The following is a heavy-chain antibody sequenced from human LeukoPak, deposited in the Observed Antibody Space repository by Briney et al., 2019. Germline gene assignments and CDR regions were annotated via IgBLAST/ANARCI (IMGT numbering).Heavy chain of an antibody. Sequence: PSETLSLTCTVSGGSISSSSYYWGWIRQPPGKGLEWIGYIYYSGSTNYNPSLKSRVTISVDTSKNQFSLKLSSVTAADTAVYYCARGEGEGMEWGSSWTPYYFDYWGQGTLVTVSS. CDR3: ARGEGEGMEWGSSWTPYYFDY. D-gene: IGHD6-13*01. CDR2: IYYSGST. CDR1: GGSISSSSYY. V-gene: IGHV4-61*05. J-gene: IGHJ4*02.